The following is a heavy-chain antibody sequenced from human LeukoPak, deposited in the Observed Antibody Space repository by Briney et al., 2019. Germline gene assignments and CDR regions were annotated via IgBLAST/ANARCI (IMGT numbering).Heavy chain of an antibody. D-gene: IGHD5-24*01. J-gene: IGHJ4*02. V-gene: IGHV3-33*01. Sequence: GGSLRLSCAASVFTFSSYGMHWVRQAPGKGLEWVAAIWYDGSNKYYADSVKGRFTISRDNSKNTLYLQMNSLRAEDTALYYCAREMATIYFDFWGQGTLVTVSS. CDR3: AREMATIYFDF. CDR1: VFTFSSYG. CDR2: IWYDGSNK.